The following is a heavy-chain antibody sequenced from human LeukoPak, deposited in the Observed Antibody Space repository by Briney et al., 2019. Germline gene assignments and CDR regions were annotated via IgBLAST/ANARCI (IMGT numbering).Heavy chain of an antibody. V-gene: IGHV3-23*01. D-gene: IGHD3-10*01. Sequence: GGSLRLSCAASGFTFSSYAMSWVRQAPGKGLEWVSAISGSGGSTYYADSVKGRFTISRDNSKNTLYLQMNSLRAEDTAVYYCASGLNMVRGDKGGFDYWGQGTLVTVSS. CDR2: ISGSGGST. CDR1: GFTFSSYA. J-gene: IGHJ4*02. CDR3: ASGLNMVRGDKGGFDY.